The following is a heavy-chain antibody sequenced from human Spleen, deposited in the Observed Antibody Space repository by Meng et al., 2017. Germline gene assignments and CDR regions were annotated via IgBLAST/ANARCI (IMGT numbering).Heavy chain of an antibody. J-gene: IGHJ6*02. CDR2: IIPILGIA. CDR1: GGTFSGYT. D-gene: IGHD3-22*01. Sequence: SVKVSCKASGGTFSGYTISWVRQAPGQGLEWMGRIIPILGIANYAQKFQGRVTITADKSTSTAYMELSSLRSDDTAVFYCARDVECSSGYYGTPRYRYYGMDVWSQGTTVTVSS. V-gene: IGHV1-69*04. CDR3: ARDVECSSGYYGTPRYRYYGMDV.